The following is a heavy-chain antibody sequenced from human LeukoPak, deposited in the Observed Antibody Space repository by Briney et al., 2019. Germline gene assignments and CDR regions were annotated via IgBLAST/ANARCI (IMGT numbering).Heavy chain of an antibody. CDR2: INPNSGDA. J-gene: IGHJ4*02. Sequence: GASVKVSCKTSGYTFTDYYLHYMRQAPGQGLEWMGWINPNSGDATYAPKFQGRVTITRDTSITTAYMELSRLTSDDTAVYYCTREDYWGQGTLVTVSS. V-gene: IGHV1-2*02. CDR3: TREDY. CDR1: GYTFTDYY.